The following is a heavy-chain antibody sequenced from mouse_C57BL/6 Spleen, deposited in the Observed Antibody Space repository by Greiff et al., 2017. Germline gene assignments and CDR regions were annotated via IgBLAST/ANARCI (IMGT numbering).Heavy chain of an antibody. Sequence: QVQLQQSGAELVKPGASVKISCKASGYAFSSYWMNWVKQRPGKGLEWIGQIYPGDGDTNYNGKFKGKATLTADKSSSTAYMQLSSLTSEDSAVYFCARHDYGSYYFDDWGQGTTLTVSS. CDR2: IYPGDGDT. CDR3: ARHDYGSYYFDD. CDR1: GYAFSSYW. V-gene: IGHV1-80*01. D-gene: IGHD2-4*01. J-gene: IGHJ2*01.